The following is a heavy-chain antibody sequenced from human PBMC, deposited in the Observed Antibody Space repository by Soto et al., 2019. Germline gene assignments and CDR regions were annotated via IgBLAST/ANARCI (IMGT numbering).Heavy chain of an antibody. Sequence: GGSLRLSCAASGFIFSSYAMHWVRQAPGKGLEWVAVISYDGSNKYYADSVKGRFTISRDNSKNTLYLQMNSLRAEDTAVYYCARGDSSDNYYYYGMDVWGQGTTVTVSS. CDR3: ARGDSSDNYYYYGMDV. CDR1: GFIFSSYA. CDR2: ISYDGSNK. V-gene: IGHV3-30-3*01. J-gene: IGHJ6*02. D-gene: IGHD6-25*01.